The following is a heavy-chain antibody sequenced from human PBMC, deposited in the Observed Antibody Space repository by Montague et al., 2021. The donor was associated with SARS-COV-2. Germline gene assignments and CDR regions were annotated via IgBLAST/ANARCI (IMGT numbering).Heavy chain of an antibody. V-gene: IGHV4-39*01. D-gene: IGHD5-24*01. CDR1: GDSISSSNYY. CDR2: IYYRGST. Sequence: SETLSLTCTVSGDSISSSNYYWSWIRQPPGNGLEWIGSIYYRGSTYYNPSLKSRVTISVDTSMNQFSLKLGSVTAADTAAYYCARHGEMDTIVGWWFFDLWGRGTLVTVSS. CDR3: ARHGEMDTIVGWWFFDL. J-gene: IGHJ2*01.